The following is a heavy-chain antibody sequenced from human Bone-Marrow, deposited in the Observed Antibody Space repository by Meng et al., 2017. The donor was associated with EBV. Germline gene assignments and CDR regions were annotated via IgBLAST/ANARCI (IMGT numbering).Heavy chain of an antibody. CDR1: GSSVSSSNYC. V-gene: IGHV4-39*01. Sequence: QVQLQESGPGLVKPSETLSLTCTVSGSSVSSSNYCWGWIRQPPGKGLEWIGSICYSGSTYYNPSLKSRVIISVDTPKNQFSLELTSVTAADTAVYYCVKSRSSTPGVVDYWGQGTLVTVSS. D-gene: IGHD3-10*01. CDR3: VKSRSSTPGVVDY. J-gene: IGHJ4*02. CDR2: ICYSGST.